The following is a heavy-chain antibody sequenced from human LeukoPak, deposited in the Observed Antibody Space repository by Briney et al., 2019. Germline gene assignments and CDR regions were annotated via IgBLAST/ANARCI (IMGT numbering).Heavy chain of an antibody. J-gene: IGHJ4*02. V-gene: IGHV1-2*06. D-gene: IGHD3-16*02. CDR3: ARDKYCDYVWGSYRPDY. CDR1: GYTFTGYY. CDR2: INPNSGGT. Sequence: ASVKVSCKASGYTFTGYYMHWVRQAPGQGLEWMGRINPNSGGTNYAQKFQGRVTMTRDTSISTAYMELSRLRCDDTAVYYCARDKYCDYVWGSYRPDYWGQGTLVTVSS.